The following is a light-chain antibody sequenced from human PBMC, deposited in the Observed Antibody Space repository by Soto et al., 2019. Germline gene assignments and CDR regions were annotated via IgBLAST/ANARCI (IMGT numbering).Light chain of an antibody. CDR2: DAS. CDR1: QSVSSN. Sequence: EIVLTQSPATMSLSPGERATLSCRASQSVSSNLAWYQQKPGQAPRLLIYDASNRATGIPARFSGSGSGTEFTLTISSLQPDDFATYYCQQYNSYSPGWTFGQGTKVDIK. J-gene: IGKJ1*01. V-gene: IGKV3D-15*01. CDR3: QQYNSYSPGWT.